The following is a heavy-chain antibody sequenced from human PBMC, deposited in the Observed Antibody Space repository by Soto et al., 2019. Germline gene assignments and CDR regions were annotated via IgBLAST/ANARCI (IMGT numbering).Heavy chain of an antibody. CDR1: GFTFSTYY. D-gene: IGHD6-19*01. V-gene: IGHV3-11*01. CDR3: ARVSASGLHVNGRDYFDS. J-gene: IGHJ4*02. CDR2: ISSREVTI. Sequence: QVQRGESGGGLVKPGGSLRLSCAASGFTFSTYYMAWIRQAPWKGLECLSYISSREVTIYYADSVKGRFTISRDNNNNSLYLQPSSLRDEATGVYYCARVSASGLHVNGRDYFDSWGQGTLVTVSS.